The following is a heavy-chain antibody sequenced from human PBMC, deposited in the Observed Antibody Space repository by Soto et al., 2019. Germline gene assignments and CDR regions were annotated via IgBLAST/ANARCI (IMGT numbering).Heavy chain of an antibody. Sequence: QVQLVESGGGVVQPGRSLRLSCAASGFSFNNFGVHWVRQAPGKGLEWVAIISRDGSSKFYADSVKGRFTISGDNSKNMLYLEMNSLRVEDTAVYYCAKEDNFASFFFDYWGQGTLVTVSS. CDR2: ISRDGSSK. CDR3: AKEDNFASFFFDY. V-gene: IGHV3-30*18. J-gene: IGHJ4*02. D-gene: IGHD1-1*01. CDR1: GFSFNNFG.